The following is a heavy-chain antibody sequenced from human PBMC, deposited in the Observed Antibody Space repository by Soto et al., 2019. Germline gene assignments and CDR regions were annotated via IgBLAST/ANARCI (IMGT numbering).Heavy chain of an antibody. D-gene: IGHD3-22*01. CDR2: ISYDGSNK. CDR3: AKRGVVVHDLPGDI. V-gene: IGHV3-30*18. Sequence: QVQLVESGGGVVQPGRSLRLSCAASGFTFSSYGMHWVRQAPGKGLEWVADISYDGSNKKYADSVKGRFTISRDNSKNTLYLQMNSLRAEDTAVYFCAKRGVVVHDLPGDIWGQGTLVTVSS. J-gene: IGHJ4*02. CDR1: GFTFSSYG.